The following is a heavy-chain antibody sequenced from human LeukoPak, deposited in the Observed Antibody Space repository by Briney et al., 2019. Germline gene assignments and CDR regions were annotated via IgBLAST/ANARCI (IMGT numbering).Heavy chain of an antibody. Sequence: GGSLRLSCTASGFTLGDYTLSWVRQAPGRGLEWVGFIRSKTYGGTTEYAASVKGRFTISRDDSKSIAYLQMNSLKTEDTAVYYCTRPVGRDLDIVVVVAAVVWGQGTLVTVSS. CDR2: IRSKTYGGTT. CDR1: GFTLGDYT. V-gene: IGHV3-49*04. CDR3: TRPVGRDLDIVVVVAAVV. J-gene: IGHJ4*02. D-gene: IGHD2-15*01.